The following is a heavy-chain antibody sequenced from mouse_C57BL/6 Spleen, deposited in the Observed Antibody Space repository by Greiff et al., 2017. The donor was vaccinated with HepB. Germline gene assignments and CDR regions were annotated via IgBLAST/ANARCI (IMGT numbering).Heavy chain of an antibody. D-gene: IGHD2-3*01. V-gene: IGHV10-3*01. CDR2: IRSKSSNYAT. Sequence: VQLKQSGGGLVQPKGSLKLSCAASGFTFNTYAMHWVRQAPGQGLEWVARIRSKSSNYATYYADSVKDRFTISRDDSQSMLYLQMNNLKTEDTAMYDCVRDGYYDYAMDYWGQGTSVTVSS. CDR3: VRDGYYDYAMDY. CDR1: GFTFNTYA. J-gene: IGHJ4*01.